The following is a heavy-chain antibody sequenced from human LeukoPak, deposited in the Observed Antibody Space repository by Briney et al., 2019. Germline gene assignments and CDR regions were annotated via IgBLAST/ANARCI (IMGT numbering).Heavy chain of an antibody. CDR2: IYPDDSDT. J-gene: IGHJ4*02. D-gene: IGHD6-13*01. V-gene: IGHV5-51*01. CDR1: GYSFTNYW. CDR3: ARQGSSLYFDY. Sequence: GESLKISCKGSGYSFTNYWIGWVRQMPGKGLEWMGIIYPDDSDTRFSPSFQGQVTISADKSISTAYLQWDSLKASDTAMYYCARQGSSLYFDYWGQGTLVTVSS.